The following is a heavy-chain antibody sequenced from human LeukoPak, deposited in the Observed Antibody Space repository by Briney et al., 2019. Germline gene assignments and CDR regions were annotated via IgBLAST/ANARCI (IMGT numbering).Heavy chain of an antibody. J-gene: IGHJ4*02. CDR3: ARERGYGSGSSLDY. CDR1: GGSISSSNW. Sequence: SETLSLTCAVSGGSISSSNWWSWVRQPPGKGLEWIGEIYHSGSTNYNPSLKSRVTISVDKSKNQFSLKLSSVTAADTAVYYCARERGYGSGSSLDYWGQGTLVTVSS. V-gene: IGHV4-4*02. D-gene: IGHD3-10*01. CDR2: IYHSGST.